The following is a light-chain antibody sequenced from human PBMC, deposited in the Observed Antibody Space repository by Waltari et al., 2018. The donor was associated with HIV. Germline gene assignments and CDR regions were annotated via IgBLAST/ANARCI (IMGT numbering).Light chain of an antibody. CDR2: EVS. J-gene: IGLJ2*01. Sequence: QSALTQPASVSGSPGQSPTISCTGTSSDAGGDNLVSWYQRHPAKAPKLMIYEVSKRPSGVSNRFSGAKSGNTASLTISGLQAEDEADYYCCAYAGSTAYVIFGGGTKLTVL. CDR3: CAYAGSTAYVI. V-gene: IGLV2-23*02. CDR1: SSDAGGDNL.